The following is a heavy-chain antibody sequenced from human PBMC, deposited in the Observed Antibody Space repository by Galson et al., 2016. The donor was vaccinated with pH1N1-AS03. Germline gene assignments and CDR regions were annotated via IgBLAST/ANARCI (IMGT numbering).Heavy chain of an antibody. Sequence: SLRLSCAASGFAFSSYAMSWVRQAPGKGLEWISAVSGSGGSTYYADSVKGRFTISRGNSKNTLYLRMNILRADDTAVYYCAKGGYCSSLSCRAPSGRMDVWGKGTTVTVSA. CDR3: AKGGYCSSLSCRAPSGRMDV. CDR1: GFAFSSYA. D-gene: IGHD2-2*01. J-gene: IGHJ6*04. V-gene: IGHV3-23*01. CDR2: VSGSGGST.